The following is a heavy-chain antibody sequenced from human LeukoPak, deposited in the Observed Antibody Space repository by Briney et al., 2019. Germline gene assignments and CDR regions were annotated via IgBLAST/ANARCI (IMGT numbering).Heavy chain of an antibody. D-gene: IGHD6-13*01. CDR1: GYTFTGYY. Sequence: ASVKVSCKASGYTFTGYYMHWVRQAPGQGLEWMGWINPNSGGTNYAQKFQGRVTMTRDTSIGTAYMELSRLRSDDTAVYYCARDRGSYSSSWPNWFDPWGQGTLVTVSS. V-gene: IGHV1-2*02. CDR2: INPNSGGT. J-gene: IGHJ5*02. CDR3: ARDRGSYSSSWPNWFDP.